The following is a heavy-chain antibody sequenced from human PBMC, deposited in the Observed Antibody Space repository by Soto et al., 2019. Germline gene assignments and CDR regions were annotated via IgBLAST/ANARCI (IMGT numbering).Heavy chain of an antibody. J-gene: IGHJ6*02. CDR1: GYTFTSYA. CDR2: INAGNGNT. D-gene: IGHD2-15*01. Sequence: ASVKVSCKASGYTFTSYAMHWVRQAPGQRLEWMGWINAGNGNTKYSQKFQGRVTITRDTSASTAYMELSSLRSEDTAVYYCARDKAIVVVVAATSFGMDVWGQGTTVTVSS. CDR3: ARDKAIVVVVAATSFGMDV. V-gene: IGHV1-3*01.